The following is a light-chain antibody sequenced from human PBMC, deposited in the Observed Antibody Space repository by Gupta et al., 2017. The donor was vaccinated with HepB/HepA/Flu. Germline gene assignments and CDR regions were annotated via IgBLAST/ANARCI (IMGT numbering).Light chain of an antibody. Sequence: EFVLTQSPDFQSATPKDRVTITCRASESIGTRLHWYQQKTNQSHKLLLKYTSQSVSGAPSRFSGSGYGTDFTLTIDSLEAEDAAVYYCHQSSKLPVTFGQGTRLEIK. CDR2: YTS. CDR1: ESIGTR. V-gene: IGKV6D-21*02. CDR3: HQSSKLPVT. J-gene: IGKJ5*01.